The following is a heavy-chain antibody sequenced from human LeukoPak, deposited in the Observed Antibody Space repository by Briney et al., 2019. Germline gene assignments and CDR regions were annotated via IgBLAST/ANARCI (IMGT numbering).Heavy chain of an antibody. D-gene: IGHD6-19*01. CDR3: ARVMAGYSSGNWFDP. J-gene: IGHJ5*02. CDR2: INHSGST. CDR1: GGSFSGYY. V-gene: IGHV4-34*01. Sequence: SETLSLTCAVYGGSFSGYYWSWIRQPPGKGLEWIGEINHSGSTNYNPSLKSRVTISVDTSKNQFSLKLSSVTAADTAVYYCARVMAGYSSGNWFDPWGQGTLVTVSS.